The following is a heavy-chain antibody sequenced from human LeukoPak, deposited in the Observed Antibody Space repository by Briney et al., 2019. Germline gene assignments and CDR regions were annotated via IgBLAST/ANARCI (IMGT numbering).Heavy chain of an antibody. CDR3: AKDEWFGELFPTTGLDV. CDR2: IRWNSADI. CDR1: GFTFDDYC. V-gene: IGHV3-9*01. Sequence: GGSLRLSCAASGFTFDDYCMHWVRQVPGKGLEWVSGIRWNSADIGYADSVKGRFTISRDNAKNSLFLQMNSLRDEDTALYYCAKDEWFGELFPTTGLDVWGQGTTVTVSS. D-gene: IGHD3-10*01. J-gene: IGHJ6*02.